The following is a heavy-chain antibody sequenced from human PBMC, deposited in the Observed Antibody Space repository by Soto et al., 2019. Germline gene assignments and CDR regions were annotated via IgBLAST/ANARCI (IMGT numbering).Heavy chain of an antibody. V-gene: IGHV5-51*01. D-gene: IGHD2-21*02. CDR1: GYRCTSYW. CDR2: IYPGDSDT. Sequence: PWESLKVSCKGSGYRCTSYWIGWVRQMPGKSLVWMGIIYPGDSDTRYSPSFQGQVTISADKSISTAYLQWSSLKASDTAMYYCARPTAYCGGDCFPEYAFDIWGQGTMVTVSS. CDR3: ARPTAYCGGDCFPEYAFDI. J-gene: IGHJ3*02.